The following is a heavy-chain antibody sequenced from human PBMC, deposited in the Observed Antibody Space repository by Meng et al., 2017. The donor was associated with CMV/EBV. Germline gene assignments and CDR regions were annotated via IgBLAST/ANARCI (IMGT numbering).Heavy chain of an antibody. D-gene: IGHD1-26*01. J-gene: IGHJ6*02. CDR3: AKEGKWGVGARYYYYGMDV. CDR2: ISWNSGSI. V-gene: IGHV3-9*01. CDR1: GFTFDDYA. Sequence: SLKISCAASGFTFDDYAMHWVRQAPGKGLEWVSGISWNSGSIGYADSVKGRFTISRDNSKNTVYLQMNSLRAEDTAVYYCAKEGKWGVGARYYYYGMDVWGQGTTVTVSS.